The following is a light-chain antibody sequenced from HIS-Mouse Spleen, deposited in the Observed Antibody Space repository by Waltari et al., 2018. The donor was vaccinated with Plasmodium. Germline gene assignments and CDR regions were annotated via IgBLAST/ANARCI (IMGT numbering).Light chain of an antibody. CDR1: SSDVGGYNY. CDR2: EAS. J-gene: IGLJ2*01. CDR3: SSYAGSNNLV. Sequence: QSALTQPPSASGSPGQSVTISCTGTSSDVGGYNYVSWYQQHPGKAPKLMIYEASKRPSGGPYRFSGSKAGNTASLTVSGLQAEDEAEYYCSSYAGSNNLVFGGGTKLTVL. V-gene: IGLV2-8*01.